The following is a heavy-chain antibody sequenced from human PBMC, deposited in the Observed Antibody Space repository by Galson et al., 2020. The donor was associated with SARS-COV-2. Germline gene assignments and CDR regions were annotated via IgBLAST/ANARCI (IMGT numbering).Heavy chain of an antibody. CDR1: GFTFSNFG. J-gene: IGHJ4*02. Sequence: PGGSLRLSYEASGFTFSNFGMHWVRQAPGKGLEWVAFISYEGSTKRYLDSVKGRFTISRDNSKNTLYLQINSLTPEDTALYFCVRGAMGGSHSLGYWGQGTLLTVSS. V-gene: IGHV3-30*03. CDR2: ISYEGSTK. CDR3: VRGAMGGSHSLGY. D-gene: IGHD5-18*01.